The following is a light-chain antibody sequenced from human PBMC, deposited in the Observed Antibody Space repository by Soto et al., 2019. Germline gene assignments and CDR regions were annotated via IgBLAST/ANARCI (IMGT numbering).Light chain of an antibody. CDR3: QQRSNWPT. CDR1: QSVSSN. J-gene: IGKJ5*01. Sequence: EIVMKQSPATLSVDPGERAALSCRASQSVSSNLAWYLQKPGQAPRLLIYGASTRATGIPARFSGSGSGTEFTLTISSLQSEDFAVYYCQQRSNWPTFGQGTRLEI. CDR2: GAS. V-gene: IGKV3-15*01.